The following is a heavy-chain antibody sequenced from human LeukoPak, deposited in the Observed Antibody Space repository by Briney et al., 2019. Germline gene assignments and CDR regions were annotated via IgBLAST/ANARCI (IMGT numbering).Heavy chain of an antibody. J-gene: IGHJ4*02. CDR3: VTEVSGSFPT. CDR1: GFTFNTYG. CDR2: ISGSGGST. V-gene: IGHV3-23*01. Sequence: GGSLRLSCAASGFTFNTYGMSWVRQAPGKGLEWVSAISGSGGSTYYADSVKGRFTISRDNSKNTLYLQMNSLRAEDTAVYYCVTEVSGSFPTWGQGTLVTVSS. D-gene: IGHD1-26*01.